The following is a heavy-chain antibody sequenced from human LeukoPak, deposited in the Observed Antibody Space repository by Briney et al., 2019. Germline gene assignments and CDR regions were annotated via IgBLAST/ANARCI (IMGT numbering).Heavy chain of an antibody. CDR2: ISGGDHST. V-gene: IGHV3-23*01. D-gene: IGHD6-19*01. CDR3: ARGYSGWFDY. J-gene: IGHJ4*02. CDR1: GITFSSSL. Sequence: PGGSLRLSCAASGITFSSSLMSWVRQAPGKGLEWVSAISGGDHSTYYADSVKGRFTISRNNSEKSLYLQMNSLRAEDTAVYYCARGYSGWFDYWGQGTLVTVSS.